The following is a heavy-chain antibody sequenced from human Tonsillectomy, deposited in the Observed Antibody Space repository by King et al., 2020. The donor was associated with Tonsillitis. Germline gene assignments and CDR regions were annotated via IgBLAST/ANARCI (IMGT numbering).Heavy chain of an antibody. V-gene: IGHV3-15*01. CDR2: IKSRRGGGTR. CDR1: GFPFNDAW. CDR3: VWIGTVTTFHH. Sequence: QLVQSGGDLVNPGGSLRLSCTACGFPFNDAWFSWVRQVPGKGLEWVVQIKSRRGGGTRDYAAPVQGRFTISRDDSTTTLYLQMNNLKSDDTGIYFCVWIGTVTTFHHWGQGTLVTVSS. J-gene: IGHJ4*02. D-gene: IGHD4-11*01.